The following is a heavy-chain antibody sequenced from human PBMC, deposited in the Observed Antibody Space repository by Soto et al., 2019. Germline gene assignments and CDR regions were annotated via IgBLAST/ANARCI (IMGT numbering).Heavy chain of an antibody. D-gene: IGHD3-10*01. CDR1: GGTFSSYA. CDR3: ARDHGSGRPILYGMDV. J-gene: IGHJ6*02. CDR2: IIPIFGTA. V-gene: IGHV1-69*01. Sequence: QVQLVQSGDEVKKPGSSVKVSCKASGGTFSSYAISWVRQAPGQGLEWMGGIIPIFGTANYAQKFQGRVTITADESTSTAYMELSSLRSEDTALYYCARDHGSGRPILYGMDVWGQGTTVTVSS.